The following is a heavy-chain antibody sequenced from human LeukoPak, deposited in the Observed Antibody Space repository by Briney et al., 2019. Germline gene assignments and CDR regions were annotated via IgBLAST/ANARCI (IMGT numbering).Heavy chain of an antibody. D-gene: IGHD1-26*01. Sequence: SETLSLTCAVYGASLHGHYWSWIRQSPGKGLEWIGEGGDRGGTKFNPSLKGRVSISADPSKNQFSLNLYSMTAADTAVYHCAMNGQSGFSCDPWGQGTLVTVSS. CDR2: GGDRGGT. CDR1: GASLHGHY. CDR3: AMNGQSGFSCDP. J-gene: IGHJ5*02. V-gene: IGHV4-34*01.